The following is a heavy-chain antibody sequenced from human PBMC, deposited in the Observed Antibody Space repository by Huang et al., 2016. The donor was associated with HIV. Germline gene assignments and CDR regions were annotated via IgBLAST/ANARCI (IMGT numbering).Heavy chain of an antibody. CDR1: GFPFNNHA. D-gene: IGHD5-18*01. V-gene: IGHV3-30-3*01. Sequence: QVQLVESGGGVVQPGRSLRLSCAASGFPFNNHAMHWVRQAPGKGLDGVAVISNEGSNNYYADAVKGRFTISRDSSKSTRFLHMTSLRTEDTAVYYCARAKDTWDAYDIWGQGTMVIVSS. CDR2: ISNEGSNN. J-gene: IGHJ3*02. CDR3: ARAKDTWDAYDI.